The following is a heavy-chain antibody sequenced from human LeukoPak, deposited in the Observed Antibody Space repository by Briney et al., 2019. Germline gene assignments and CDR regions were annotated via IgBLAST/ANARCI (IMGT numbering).Heavy chain of an antibody. J-gene: IGHJ4*02. CDR2: ISINGGST. CDR3: VNDGSGGYDHDY. Sequence: PGGSLRLSCSASGFTFSSYDMYWVRQAPGKGLEYVSAISINGGSTYYADSVEGRFTISRDNSKNTLYLQMSSLRVEDTAVYYCVNDGSGGYDHDYWGQGTLVTVSS. D-gene: IGHD5-12*01. CDR1: GFTFSSYD. V-gene: IGHV3-64D*09.